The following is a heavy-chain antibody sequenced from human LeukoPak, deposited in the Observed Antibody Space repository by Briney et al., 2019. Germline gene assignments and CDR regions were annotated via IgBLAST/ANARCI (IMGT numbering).Heavy chain of an antibody. D-gene: IGHD2-2*01. CDR2: ISGNGGST. Sequence: GGSLRLSSAASGFTFSSYAMSWVRQAPGKGLEWVSAISGNGGSTYYADSVKGRFTISRDNSKNTLYLRMNSLRAEDTAVYYCAKDGRRDIVVVPGPYYFDYWGQGTLVTVSS. J-gene: IGHJ4*02. CDR3: AKDGRRDIVVVPGPYYFDY. V-gene: IGHV3-23*01. CDR1: GFTFSSYA.